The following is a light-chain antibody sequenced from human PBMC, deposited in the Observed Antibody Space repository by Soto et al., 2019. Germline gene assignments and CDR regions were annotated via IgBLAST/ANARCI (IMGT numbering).Light chain of an antibody. CDR2: AAS. J-gene: IGKJ1*01. CDR3: HYCYCTPPWR. CDR1: QSIVTY. V-gene: IGKV1-39*01. Sequence: DIQMTQSPSSLSASVGDRVTITCRASQSIVTYLNWYLQKPGKAPKLLIYAASNLQSGVPSRFSGSGSGTDFTHTIRSLQPGDVATYFSHYCYCTPPWRLGQGTKVDIK.